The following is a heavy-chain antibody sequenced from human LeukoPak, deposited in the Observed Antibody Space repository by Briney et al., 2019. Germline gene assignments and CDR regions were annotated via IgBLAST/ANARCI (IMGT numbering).Heavy chain of an antibody. D-gene: IGHD6-13*01. Sequence: PSETLSLTCTVSGGSISSYYWSWIRQPPGKGLEWIGYIYYSGSTNYNPSLKSRATILVDTSKNQFSLKLSSVTAADTAVYYCARLGGSSWWEPFDYWGQGTLVTVSS. CDR1: GGSISSYY. V-gene: IGHV4-59*01. CDR3: ARLGGSSWWEPFDY. CDR2: IYYSGST. J-gene: IGHJ4*02.